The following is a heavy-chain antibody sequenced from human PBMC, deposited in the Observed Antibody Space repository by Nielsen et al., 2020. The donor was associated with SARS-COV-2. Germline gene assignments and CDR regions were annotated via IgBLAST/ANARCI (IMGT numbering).Heavy chain of an antibody. CDR1: GFTFNTYW. D-gene: IGHD2-8*02. CDR2: FFPGESSS. V-gene: IGHV5-51*01. J-gene: IGHJ4*02. CDR3: AAWDHSHWYDY. Sequence: GESLKISCKASGFTFNTYWVGWARQMPGKGPEWVGNFFPGESSSTYSPSFQGQVTISADESKTTAYLQWSSLKASDSAMYYCAAWDHSHWYDYWGQGTLVTVSS.